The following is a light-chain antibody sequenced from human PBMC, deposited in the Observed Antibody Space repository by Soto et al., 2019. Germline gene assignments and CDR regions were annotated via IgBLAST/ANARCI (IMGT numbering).Light chain of an antibody. CDR2: DVT. CDR1: SSDVGNNNY. J-gene: IGLJ1*01. CDR3: SSFPGSSYV. Sequence: QSALTQPASVSGSPGQSITISCTGTSSDVGNNNYVSWYQHNPGRAPKVMICDVTNRPLGVSNLFSGSKAGNTASINISGLHAEDEADYYCSSFPGSSYVFGTGTKLTVL. V-gene: IGLV2-14*03.